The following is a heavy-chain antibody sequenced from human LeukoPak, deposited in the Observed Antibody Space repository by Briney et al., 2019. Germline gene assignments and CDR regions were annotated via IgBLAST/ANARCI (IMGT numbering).Heavy chain of an antibody. D-gene: IGHD3-22*01. V-gene: IGHV4-39*07. CDR1: GGSISSSSYY. CDR3: ARAAGYYYDSSGYYPSYYFDY. Sequence: SETLSLTCIVSGGSISSSSYYWGWIRQPPGKGLEWIGSIYYSGSTYYNPSLKSRVTISVDTSKNQFSLKLSSVTAADTAVYYCARAAGYYYDSSGYYPSYYFDYWGQGTLVTVSS. J-gene: IGHJ4*02. CDR2: IYYSGST.